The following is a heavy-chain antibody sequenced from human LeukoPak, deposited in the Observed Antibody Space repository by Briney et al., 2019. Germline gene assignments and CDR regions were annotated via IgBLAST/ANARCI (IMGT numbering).Heavy chain of an antibody. D-gene: IGHD2-21*02. CDR3: ARGADCGGDCLEYFDL. CDR2: IYYSGST. CDR1: GGSISSYY. V-gene: IGHV4-59*01. Sequence: PSETLSLTCTVSGGSISSYYWSWIRQPPGKGLEWIGYIYYSGSTNYNPSLKSRVTISVDTSKNQFSLKLSSVTAADTAVYYCARGADCGGDCLEYFDLWGRDTLVTVSS. J-gene: IGHJ2*01.